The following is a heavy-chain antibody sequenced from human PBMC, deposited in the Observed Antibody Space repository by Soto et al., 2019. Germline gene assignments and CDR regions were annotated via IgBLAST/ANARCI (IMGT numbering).Heavy chain of an antibody. Sequence: QVQLQQWGAGLLKPSETLSLTCAVYGGSFSGYYWSWIRQPPGKGLEWIGEINHSGSTNYNPSLKSRVTISVDTSKNQFSLKLSSVTAADTDVYYCARGLHYSSSWYRRVYNWFDPWGQGTLVTVSS. J-gene: IGHJ5*02. CDR1: GGSFSGYY. D-gene: IGHD6-13*01. CDR3: ARGLHYSSSWYRRVYNWFDP. CDR2: INHSGST. V-gene: IGHV4-34*01.